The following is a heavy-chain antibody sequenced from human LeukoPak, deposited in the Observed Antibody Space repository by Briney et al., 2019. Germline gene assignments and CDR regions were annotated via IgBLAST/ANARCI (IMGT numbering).Heavy chain of an antibody. J-gene: IGHJ4*02. CDR3: ARSFGEWLVPFDY. Sequence: GGSLSLSCAASGFTFSSYSMNWVRQAPGKGLEWVSSISSSSSYIYYADSVKGRFTISRDNAKNSLYLQMNSLRAEDTAVYYCARSFGEWLVPFDYWGQGTLVTVSS. CDR1: GFTFSSYS. D-gene: IGHD6-19*01. V-gene: IGHV3-21*01. CDR2: ISSSSSYI.